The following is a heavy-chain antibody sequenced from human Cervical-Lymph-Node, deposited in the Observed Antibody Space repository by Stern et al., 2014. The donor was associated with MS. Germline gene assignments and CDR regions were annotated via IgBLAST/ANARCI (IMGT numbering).Heavy chain of an antibody. CDR2: IYPGASET. V-gene: IGHV5-51*01. CDR1: GFTFSIYW. Sequence: EVQLVESGAELIRPGESLKISCKGSGFTFSIYWIAWVRQSPGKGLEWMGIIYPGASETRYSPSFQGQVTMSADKSTSTAYLQWSSLNASDTAMYFCARQTTAWASDVWGQGTLVTVSS. D-gene: IGHD1-14*01. J-gene: IGHJ4*02. CDR3: ARQTTAWASDV.